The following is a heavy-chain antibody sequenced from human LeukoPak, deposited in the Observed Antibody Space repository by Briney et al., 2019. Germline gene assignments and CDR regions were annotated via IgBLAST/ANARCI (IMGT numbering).Heavy chain of an antibody. D-gene: IGHD3-22*01. V-gene: IGHV3-48*03. CDR2: ISSSGSTI. J-gene: IGHJ4*02. CDR3: ARGEYYYDSSGSFVFDY. CDR1: GFTFSSYE. Sequence: GGSLRLSCAASGFTFSSYEMNWVRQAPGKGLEWVSYISSSGSTIYYADSVKGRFTISRDNAKNSLYLQMNSLRAEDTAVYYCARGEYYYDSSGSFVFDYWAREPWSPSPQ.